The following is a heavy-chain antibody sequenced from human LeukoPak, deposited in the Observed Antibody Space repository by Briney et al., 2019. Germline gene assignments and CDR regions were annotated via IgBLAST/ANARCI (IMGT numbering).Heavy chain of an antibody. CDR1: GYTFTSYA. CDR3: ARDLGSSGWYKDYYGMDV. CDR2: INAGNGNT. V-gene: IGHV1-3*01. Sequence: ASVKVPCKASGYTFTSYAMHWVRQAPGQRLEWMGWINAGNGNTKYSQKFQGRVTITRDTSASTAYMELSSLRSEDTAVYYCARDLGSSGWYKDYYGMDVWGQGTTVTVSS. D-gene: IGHD6-19*01. J-gene: IGHJ6*02.